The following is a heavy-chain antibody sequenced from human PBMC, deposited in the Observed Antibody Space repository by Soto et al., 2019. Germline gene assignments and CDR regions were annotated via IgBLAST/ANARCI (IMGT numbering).Heavy chain of an antibody. CDR1: GGTFSSYA. CDR2: IIPIFGTA. CDR3: ARKAYYYESSGYYPGFQH. J-gene: IGHJ1*01. V-gene: IGHV1-69*01. D-gene: IGHD3-22*01. Sequence: QVQLVQSGAEVKKPGSSVKVSCKASGGTFSSYAISWVRQAPGQGLEWMGGIIPIFGTANYAKKVQGRVTITAGESTSPAYMELSILRSEDTAVYYCARKAYYYESSGYYPGFQHGGQGTLVTVSS.